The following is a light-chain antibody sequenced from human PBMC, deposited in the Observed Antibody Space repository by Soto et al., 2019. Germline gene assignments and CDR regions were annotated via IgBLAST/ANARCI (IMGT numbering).Light chain of an antibody. CDR1: SSDLGGYNF. J-gene: IGLJ3*02. CDR3: SSYAGTNNLGV. Sequence: QSALTQPPSASGSPGQSVTISCTGTSSDLGGYNFVSWYQQHPGKAPKLIIYEVNKRPSGVPDRFSGSKSGNTASLTVSGLQADDEGDYYCSSYAGTNNLGVFGGGTKLTVL. V-gene: IGLV2-8*01. CDR2: EVN.